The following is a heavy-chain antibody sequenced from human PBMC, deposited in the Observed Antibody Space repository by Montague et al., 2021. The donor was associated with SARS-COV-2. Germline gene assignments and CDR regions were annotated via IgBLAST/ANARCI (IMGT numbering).Heavy chain of an antibody. J-gene: IGHJ4*02. D-gene: IGHD6-19*01. Sequence: TLSLTCTVSGGSISNGSYYWSWIRQPAGKGLEWIGRISISGSTNYNPSLKSRVTISVDTSKNQFSLKLSSVTAADTAVYYCARDKAVAGLFDYWGQGTLVTVSS. CDR1: GGSISNGSYY. CDR3: ARDKAVAGLFDY. V-gene: IGHV4-61*02. CDR2: ISISGST.